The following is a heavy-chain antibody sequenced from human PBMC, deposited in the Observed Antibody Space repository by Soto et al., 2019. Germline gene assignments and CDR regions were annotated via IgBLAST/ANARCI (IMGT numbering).Heavy chain of an antibody. J-gene: IGHJ4*02. Sequence: PGGSLRLSCAASGFTFSSYAMHWVRQAPGKGLKWVAVISYDGSNKYYADSVKGRFTISRDNSKNTLYLQMNSLRAEDTAVYYCARASFTLAGYSGYFDYWGQGTQVTVSS. CDR1: GFTFSSYA. CDR3: ARASFTLAGYSGYFDY. CDR2: ISYDGSNK. D-gene: IGHD3-22*01. V-gene: IGHV3-30-3*01.